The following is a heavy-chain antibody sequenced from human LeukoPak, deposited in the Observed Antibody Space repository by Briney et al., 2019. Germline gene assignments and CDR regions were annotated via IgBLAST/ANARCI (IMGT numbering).Heavy chain of an antibody. CDR2: TSFSGGT. V-gene: IGHV4-39*01. D-gene: IGHD3-3*01. CDR1: GASIRKSTYY. CDR3: ARQMAQYDFWSGFDY. J-gene: IGHJ4*02. Sequence: SETLSLTCTVSGASIRKSTYYWAWIRQPPGKGPEWIGSTSFSGGTYYKPSLKSRVSISVDTSNNQLSLRLSSVTAADTGIYYCARQMAQYDFWSGFDYWGRGTLVTVSS.